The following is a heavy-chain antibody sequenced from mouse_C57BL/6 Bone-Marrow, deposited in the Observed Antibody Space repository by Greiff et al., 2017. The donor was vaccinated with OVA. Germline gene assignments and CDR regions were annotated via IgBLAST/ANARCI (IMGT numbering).Heavy chain of an antibody. V-gene: IGHV7-3*01. D-gene: IGHD1-1*01. CDR2: IRNKANGYTT. J-gene: IGHJ2*01. Sequence: EVMLVESGGGLVQPGGSLSLSCAASGFTFTDYYMSWVRQPPGKALEWLGFIRNKANGYTTEYSASVKGRFTISRDNSHSILYLQMNALRAEDSATYYCARASFYYGSSHFDYWGQGTTLTVSS. CDR1: GFTFTDYY. CDR3: ARASFYYGSSHFDY.